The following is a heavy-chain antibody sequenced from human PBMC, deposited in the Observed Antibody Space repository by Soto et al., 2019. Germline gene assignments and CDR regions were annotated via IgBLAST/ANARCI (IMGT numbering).Heavy chain of an antibody. CDR2: IYPGDSDI. CDR1: AYSFTKNW. V-gene: IGHV5-51*01. CDR3: ATLSYFDSDSAHDY. Sequence: PGESLRISFKGSAYSFTKNWIAWVRQMPGRGLEWMGIIYPGDSDIKYSPSFQGQVTISADKSISTAYLQWSSLKASDTAMYYCATLSYFDSDSAHDYWGQGTQVTVSS. D-gene: IGHD3-22*01. J-gene: IGHJ4*02.